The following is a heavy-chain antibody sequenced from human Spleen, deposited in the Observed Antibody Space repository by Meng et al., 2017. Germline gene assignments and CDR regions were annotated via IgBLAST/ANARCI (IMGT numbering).Heavy chain of an antibody. J-gene: IGHJ5*02. D-gene: IGHD6-19*01. Sequence: QPQLQESGPGLVKPSGALSLTCSVSGASISTSGYYWGWIRQPPGKGLEWIGCIGHSCITYYTPSLKSRVTVSIDTFKSQFSLKLTSVTAADTAVYYCVRSSGWVRTGFDPWGQGTLVTVSS. V-gene: IGHV4-39*01. CDR3: VRSSGWVRTGFDP. CDR1: GASISTSGYY. CDR2: IGHSCIT.